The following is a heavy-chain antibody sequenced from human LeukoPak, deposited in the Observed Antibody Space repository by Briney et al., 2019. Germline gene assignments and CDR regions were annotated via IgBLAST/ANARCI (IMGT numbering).Heavy chain of an antibody. J-gene: IGHJ4*02. D-gene: IGHD2-2*01. CDR2: IRYDGSNK. CDR3: AKDSVPSLNSFDY. V-gene: IGHV3-30*02. CDR1: GFTFSSYG. Sequence: GGSLRLSCPASGFTFSSYGMHWVRQAPGKGLEWVAFIRYDGSNKYYADSVRGRFTISRDNSKNTLYLQMNSLRAEDTAVYYCAKDSVPSLNSFDYWGQGTLVTVSS.